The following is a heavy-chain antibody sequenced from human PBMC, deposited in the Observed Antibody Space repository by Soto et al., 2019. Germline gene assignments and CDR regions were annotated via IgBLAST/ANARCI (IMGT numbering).Heavy chain of an antibody. CDR1: GGTFSSYT. CDR2: IIPILGIA. CDR3: AMEYCSSTSCYRDY. Sequence: QVQLVQSGAEVKKPGSSVKVSCKASGGTFSSYTISWVRQAPGQGLEWMGRIIPILGIANYAQKFQGRVTSTADKSTSTAYMALSSRRSEDTAVYYCAMEYCSSTSCYRDYWGQGTLVTVSS. J-gene: IGHJ4*02. V-gene: IGHV1-69*02. D-gene: IGHD2-2*02.